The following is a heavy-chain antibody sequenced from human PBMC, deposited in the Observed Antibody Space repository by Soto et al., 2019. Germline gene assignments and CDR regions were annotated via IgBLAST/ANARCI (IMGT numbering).Heavy chain of an antibody. D-gene: IGHD6-19*01. Sequence: ASVKVSCKASGYTFTSYGISWVRQAPGQGLERMGWISAYNGNTNYAQKLQGRVTMTTDTSTSTAYMELRSLRSDDTAVYYCARDQEEQWLGPSDYWGQGTLVTVSS. CDR3: ARDQEEQWLGPSDY. CDR2: ISAYNGNT. J-gene: IGHJ4*02. CDR1: GYTFTSYG. V-gene: IGHV1-18*01.